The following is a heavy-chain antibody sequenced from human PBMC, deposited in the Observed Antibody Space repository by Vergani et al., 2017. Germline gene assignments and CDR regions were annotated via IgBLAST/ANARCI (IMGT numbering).Heavy chain of an antibody. J-gene: IGHJ6*03. V-gene: IGHV4-61*02. CDR1: GVPISSGSYY. Sequence: QVQLQESGPGLVKPSQTLSLTCTVSGVPISSGSYYWSWIRQPAGKGLEWIGRIYTSGSTNYNPSLKRRVTMSVDTSKNQFYLKLSSVTAAYTAVYYCVREKIKVTTNKSYYYYMSVGGKGTTVTV. CDR2: IYTSGST. D-gene: IGHD4-11*01. CDR3: VREKIKVTTNKSYYYYMSV.